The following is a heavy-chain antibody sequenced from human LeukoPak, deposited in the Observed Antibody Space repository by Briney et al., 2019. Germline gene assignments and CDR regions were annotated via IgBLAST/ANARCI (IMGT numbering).Heavy chain of an antibody. D-gene: IGHD1-26*01. V-gene: IGHV1-2*02. Sequence: ASVKVSCKASGYTFTGYYMHWVRQAPGQGLEWMGWINPNSGGTNYAQKLQGRVTMTTDTSTSTAYMELRSLRSDDTAVYYCARGPGGLDYYYYYMDVWGKGTTVTISS. CDR2: INPNSGGT. CDR1: GYTFTGYY. CDR3: ARGPGGLDYYYYYMDV. J-gene: IGHJ6*03.